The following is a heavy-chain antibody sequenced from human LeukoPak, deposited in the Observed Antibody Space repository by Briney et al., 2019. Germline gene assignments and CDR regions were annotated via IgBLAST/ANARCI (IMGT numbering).Heavy chain of an antibody. CDR1: GGSISSSSHY. J-gene: IGHJ3*02. CDR3: ARVPPLGYCSGGSCYSDAFDI. Sequence: SETLSLTCTVSGGSISSSSHYWSWIRQPPGKGLEWIGYIDYSGNTDYNPSLKSRVTISVDTSKNQFSLTLTSVTAADTAVYYCARVPPLGYCSGGSCYSDAFDIWGQGTMVTVSS. V-gene: IGHV4-61*01. D-gene: IGHD2-15*01. CDR2: IDYSGNT.